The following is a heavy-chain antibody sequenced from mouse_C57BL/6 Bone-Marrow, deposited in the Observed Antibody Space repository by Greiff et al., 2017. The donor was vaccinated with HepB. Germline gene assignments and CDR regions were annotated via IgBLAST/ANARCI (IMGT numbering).Heavy chain of an antibody. V-gene: IGHV1-19*01. J-gene: IGHJ1*03. D-gene: IGHD1-1*01. CDR2: INPYNGGT. CDR3: ARSYYGRPDWYFDV. Sequence: VQLQQSGPVLVKPGASVKMSCKASGYTFTDYYMNWVKQSHGKSLEWIGVINPYNGGTSYNQKFTGKATLTVDKSSSTAYMELNSLTSEDSAVYYCARSYYGRPDWYFDVWGTGTTVTVSS. CDR1: GYTFTDYY.